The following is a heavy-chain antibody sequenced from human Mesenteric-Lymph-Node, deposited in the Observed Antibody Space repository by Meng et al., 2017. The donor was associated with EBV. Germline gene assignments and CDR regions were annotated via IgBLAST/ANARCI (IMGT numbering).Heavy chain of an antibody. V-gene: IGHV4-34*01. CDR1: GEAFGGYY. Sequence: VQLQQGGAGLLKPSETLSLTCGVYGEAFGGYYWNWIRHPPGKGLEWIGEINHSGSTNYNPSLKSRVTISIDTSKNQFSVKLTSVTAADTAVYYCARAGSSGWSDLDYWGQGTLVTVSS. J-gene: IGHJ4*02. CDR3: ARAGSSGWSDLDY. D-gene: IGHD6-19*01. CDR2: INHSGST.